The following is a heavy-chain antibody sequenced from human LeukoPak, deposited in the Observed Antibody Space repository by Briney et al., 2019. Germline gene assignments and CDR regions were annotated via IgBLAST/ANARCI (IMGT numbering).Heavy chain of an antibody. Sequence: GGSLRLSCAASGFTFSNHWMHWVRQAPGKGLMWVSRINRGGSRTDYADSVKGRFTISRDDAMNTLYLQLNSLRAEDTAVYFCARGGSDTAMAHDYWGQGTLVTVSS. D-gene: IGHD5-18*01. CDR1: GFTFSNHW. CDR3: ARGGSDTAMAHDY. V-gene: IGHV3-74*01. CDR2: INRGGSRT. J-gene: IGHJ4*02.